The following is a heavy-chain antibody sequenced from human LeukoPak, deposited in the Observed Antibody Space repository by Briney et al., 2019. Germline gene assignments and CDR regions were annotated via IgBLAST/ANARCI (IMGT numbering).Heavy chain of an antibody. V-gene: IGHV3-48*03. CDR3: ARDNTLVVDP. CDR1: GFTFSSYE. Sequence: PGGSLRLSCAASGFTFSSYEMNWVRQAPGKGLEWVSYISSSDSTMYYADSVKGRFTISRDNAKNSLYLQMNSLRAEDTAVYYCARDNTLVVDPWGQGTLVTVSS. J-gene: IGHJ5*02. CDR2: ISSSDSTM. D-gene: IGHD3-22*01.